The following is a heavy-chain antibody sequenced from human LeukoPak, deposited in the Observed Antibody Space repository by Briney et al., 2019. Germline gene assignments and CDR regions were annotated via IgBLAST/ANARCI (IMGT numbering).Heavy chain of an antibody. CDR1: GFTFSSYG. CDR2: TRYDGSNK. CDR3: AKATPTSYYYGSGSPDY. D-gene: IGHD3-10*01. Sequence: PGGSLRLSCAASGFTFSSYGMHWVRQAPGKGLEWVAFTRYDGSNKYYADSVKGRFTISRDNSKNTLYLQMNSLRAEDTAVYYCAKATPTSYYYGSGSPDYWGQGTLVTVSS. J-gene: IGHJ4*02. V-gene: IGHV3-30*02.